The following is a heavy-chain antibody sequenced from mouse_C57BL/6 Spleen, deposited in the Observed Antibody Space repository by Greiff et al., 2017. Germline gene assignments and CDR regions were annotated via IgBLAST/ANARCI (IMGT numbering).Heavy chain of an antibody. V-gene: IGHV1-69*01. J-gene: IGHJ2*01. D-gene: IGHD1-1*01. CDR3: ARLSFITTVEDH. CDR1: GYTFTSYW. Sequence: QVQLQQPGAELVMPGASVKLSCKASGYTFTSYWMHWVKQRPGQGLEWIGEIDPSDSYTNYNQKFKGKSTLTVDKSSSTAYMQLSSLTSEDSAVYYCARLSFITTVEDHWGQGTTLPVSS. CDR2: IDPSDSYT.